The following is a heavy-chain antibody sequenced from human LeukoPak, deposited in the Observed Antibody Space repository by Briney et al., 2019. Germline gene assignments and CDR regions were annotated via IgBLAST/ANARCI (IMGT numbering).Heavy chain of an antibody. D-gene: IGHD6-19*01. CDR3: ARGGPGYSSFL. CDR2: INHSGST. Sequence: SETLSLTCAVYGGSFSVYYWSWIRQPPGKGLEYIGEINHSGSTNYNPSLKSRVTISADTSKNQFSPILRSVTAADTAVYYCARGGPGYSSFLWGQGTLVSVSS. CDR1: GGSFSVYY. V-gene: IGHV4-34*01. J-gene: IGHJ4*02.